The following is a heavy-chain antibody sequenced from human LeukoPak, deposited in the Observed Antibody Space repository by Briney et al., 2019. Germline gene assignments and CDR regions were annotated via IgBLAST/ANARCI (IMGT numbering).Heavy chain of an antibody. D-gene: IGHD2-15*01. CDR3: ARELGYCSGGSCYPRGMDY. CDR1: GYTFTGYY. V-gene: IGHV1-2*02. CDR2: INPNSGGT. Sequence: ASVKVSCKASGYTFTGYYMHWVRQAPGQGLEWMGWINPNSGGTNYAQKFQGRVTMTRDTSISTAYMELSRLRSDDTAVYYCARELGYCSGGSCYPRGMDYWGQGTLVTVSP. J-gene: IGHJ4*02.